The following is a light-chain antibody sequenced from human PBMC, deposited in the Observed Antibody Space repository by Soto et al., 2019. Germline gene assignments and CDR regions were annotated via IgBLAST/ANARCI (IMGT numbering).Light chain of an antibody. CDR3: QQRSNRPLT. CDR1: QSVSSY. Sequence: IVLTQSPDTLSLSPGERATLSCRASQSVSSYLAWYQQKPGQAPRLLIYDTSIRASGIPARFSGSGSGTDFTLTISSLDPEDFAVYYCQQRSNRPLTSCQGTRLEIK. J-gene: IGKJ5*01. CDR2: DTS. V-gene: IGKV3-11*01.